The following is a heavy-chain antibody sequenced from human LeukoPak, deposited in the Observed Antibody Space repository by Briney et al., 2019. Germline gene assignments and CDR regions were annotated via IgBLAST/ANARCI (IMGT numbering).Heavy chain of an antibody. CDR1: GYTLTELS. CDR3: ATGVGTTGKSDAFDI. V-gene: IGHV1-24*01. CDR2: FDPEDGET. D-gene: IGHD1-1*01. Sequence: GASVKVSCKASGYTLTELSMHWVRQAPGKGLEWMGGFDPEDGETIYAQKFQGRVTMTEDTSTDTAYMELSSLRSEDTAVYYCATGVGTTGKSDAFDIWGQGTMVTVSS. J-gene: IGHJ3*02.